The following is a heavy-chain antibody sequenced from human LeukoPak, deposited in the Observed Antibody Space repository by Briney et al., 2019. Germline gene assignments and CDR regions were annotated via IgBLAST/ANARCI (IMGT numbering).Heavy chain of an antibody. CDR1: GFSISTYY. CDR3: ARHGYDSSGYYYYYYYMDV. J-gene: IGHJ6*03. CDR2: IHSSGNT. V-gene: IGHV4-4*07. D-gene: IGHD3-22*01. Sequence: PSETLSLTCTLSGFSISTYYWSWFRQPAGKGLEWIGRIHSSGNTNYNPSLQSRVSLSIDTSQNQFSLRLTSLTGADTAVYFCARHGYDSSGYYYYYYYMDVWGKGTTVTVSS.